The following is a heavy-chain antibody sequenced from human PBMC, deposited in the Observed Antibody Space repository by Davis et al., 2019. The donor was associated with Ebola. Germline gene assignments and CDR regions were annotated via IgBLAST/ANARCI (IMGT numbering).Heavy chain of an antibody. CDR3: ARDGPVGAILYGMDV. V-gene: IGHV3-48*02. Sequence: GESLKLSCAASGFTFSSYEMNWVRQAPGKGLEWVSYISSSSSTIYYADSVKGRFTISRDNAKNSLYLQMNSLRDEDTAVYYCARDGPVGAILYGMDVWGPGTTVTVSS. J-gene: IGHJ6*02. CDR2: ISSSSSTI. D-gene: IGHD1-26*01. CDR1: GFTFSSYE.